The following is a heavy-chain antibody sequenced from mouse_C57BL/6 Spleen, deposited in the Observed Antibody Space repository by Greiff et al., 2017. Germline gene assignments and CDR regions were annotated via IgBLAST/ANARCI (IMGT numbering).Heavy chain of an antibody. Sequence: VQRVESGAELVRPGASVTLSCKASGYTFTDYEMHWVKQTPVHGLEWIGAIDPETGGTAYNQKFKGKAILTADKSSSTAYMELRSLTSEDSAVYYCTRGGITTGAMDYWGQGTSVTVSS. CDR1: GYTFTDYE. CDR3: TRGGITTGAMDY. J-gene: IGHJ4*01. V-gene: IGHV1-15*01. D-gene: IGHD1-1*01. CDR2: IDPETGGT.